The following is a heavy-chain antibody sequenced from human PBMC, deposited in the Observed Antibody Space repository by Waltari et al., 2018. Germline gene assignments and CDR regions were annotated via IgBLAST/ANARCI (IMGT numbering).Heavy chain of an antibody. CDR1: GYTLTELS. CDR3: ATEGPSRLAMDV. Sequence: QVQLVQSGAEVKKPGASVKVSCKASGYTLTELSMHWVRQAPGKGLERMGGFGPEESETIYAQKFQGRVTMTEDTSTDTAYMELSSLRSEDTAVYYCATEGPSRLAMDVWGKGTTVTVSS. V-gene: IGHV1-24*01. D-gene: IGHD2-21*01. J-gene: IGHJ6*03. CDR2: FGPEESET.